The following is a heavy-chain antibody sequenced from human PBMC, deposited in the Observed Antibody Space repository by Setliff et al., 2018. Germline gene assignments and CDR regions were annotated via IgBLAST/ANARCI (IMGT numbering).Heavy chain of an antibody. Sequence: PSETLSLTCSVSGASISSYYWSWIRQPPGKGLEWIGYIYTSGTTKYNPSLKSRVTISIDTSKSQFSLNLSSVTAADTAVYYCARIAYGSGAYWNPRPFYFDYWARGTLVTVSS. CDR1: GASISSYY. D-gene: IGHD3-10*01. CDR2: IYTSGTT. V-gene: IGHV4-4*08. CDR3: ARIAYGSGAYWNPRPFYFDY. J-gene: IGHJ4*02.